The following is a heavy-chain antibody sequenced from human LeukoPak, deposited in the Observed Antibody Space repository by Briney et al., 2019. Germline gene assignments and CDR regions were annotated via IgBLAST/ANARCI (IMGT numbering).Heavy chain of an antibody. CDR2: ISSSSSYI. V-gene: IGHV3-21*01. CDR3: ARDSSGWTNYYYYGMDV. J-gene: IGHJ6*02. CDR1: GFTFSSYS. D-gene: IGHD6-19*01. Sequence: GGSLRLSCAASGFTFSSYSMNWVRQAPGKGLGWVSSISSSSSYIYYADSVKGRFTISRDNAKNSLYLQMNSLRAEDTAVYYCARDSSGWTNYYYYGMDVWGQGTTVTVSS.